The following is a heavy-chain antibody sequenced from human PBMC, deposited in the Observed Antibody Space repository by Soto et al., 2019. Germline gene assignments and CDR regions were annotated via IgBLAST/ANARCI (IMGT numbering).Heavy chain of an antibody. Sequence: EVQLVESGGGLVQPGGSLRLSCAVSGFTFSDHYMDWVRQAPGKGLEWVGRTGNKANTYTTEYAASVKGRFTISRDDSKTSLYLQMNSLKTEDTAVYYCARLERRSYYFDYWGQGTLVTVSS. CDR3: ARLERRSYYFDY. D-gene: IGHD1-1*01. CDR2: TGNKANTYTT. V-gene: IGHV3-72*01. J-gene: IGHJ4*02. CDR1: GFTFSDHY.